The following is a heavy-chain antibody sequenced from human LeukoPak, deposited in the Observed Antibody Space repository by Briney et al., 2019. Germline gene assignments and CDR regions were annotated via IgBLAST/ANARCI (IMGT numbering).Heavy chain of an antibody. V-gene: IGHV4-59*08. CDR2: IHYSGST. CDR3: ARGYCSSTSCYVVY. D-gene: IGHD2-2*01. J-gene: IGHJ4*02. CDR1: GGSISGYY. Sequence: SETLSLTCTVSGGSISGYYWSWIRQPPGKGLEWIGYIHYSGSTNYHPSLKSRVTISVDTSKNQFSLKLSSVTAADTAVYYCARGYCSSTSCYVVYWGQGTLVTVSS.